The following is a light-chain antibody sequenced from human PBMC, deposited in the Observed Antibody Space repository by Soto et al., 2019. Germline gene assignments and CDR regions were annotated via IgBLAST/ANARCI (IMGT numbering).Light chain of an antibody. CDR1: QSISSY. CDR2: AAS. V-gene: IGKV1-39*01. CDR3: QQSYSTPRT. Sequence: DIQMTQSPSSLSASVGDRVTITCRASQSISSYLNWYQQKPGKAPKLLIYAASSLQSGVPSRFSGSGSGTDFTLTISSLQPEDYATYYCQQSYSTPRTFGHEISVDVK. J-gene: IGKJ1*01.